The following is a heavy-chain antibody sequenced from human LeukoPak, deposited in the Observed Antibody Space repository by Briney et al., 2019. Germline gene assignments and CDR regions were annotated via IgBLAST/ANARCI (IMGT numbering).Heavy chain of an antibody. CDR3: AREALGYCAAGTCPSWYFDL. CDR1: GGTFSSYA. CDR2: IIPIRDIT. Sequence: SVKVCCKTSGGTFSSYAITWVRQAPGQGLEWMGRIIPIRDITNYAQKFQGRGTFTADKSTSTAYMDLSSLRSEDTAVYYCAREALGYCAAGTCPSWYFDLWGRGTLVTVSS. J-gene: IGHJ2*01. D-gene: IGHD2-15*01. V-gene: IGHV1-69*04.